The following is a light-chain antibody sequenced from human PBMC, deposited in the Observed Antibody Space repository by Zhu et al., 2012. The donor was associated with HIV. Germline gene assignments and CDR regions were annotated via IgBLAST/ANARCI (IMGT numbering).Light chain of an antibody. V-gene: IGKV1-5*03. Sequence: DIQMTQSPSTLSASVGDSVTITCRASQSISSWLAWYQQKPGKAPKLLIYKASSLESGVPSSFSGSGSGTEFTLTISSLQPDDFATYFCQHLTLYPTFGGGSKVEIK. CDR2: KAS. J-gene: IGKJ4*01. CDR3: QHLTLYPT. CDR1: QSISSW.